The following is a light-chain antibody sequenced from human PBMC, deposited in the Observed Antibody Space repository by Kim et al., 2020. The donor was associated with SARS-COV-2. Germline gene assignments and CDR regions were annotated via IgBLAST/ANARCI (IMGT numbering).Light chain of an antibody. Sequence: DTHLTQSPSSLSASLGDTVTITCRASQGIHNFLAWFQQTPGKAPKSLIYASSTLDSGVPSKFSGFQSGTDFTLTISGLQPEDFATYYCQQYYDYPITFGQGTRLEIK. CDR3: QQYYDYPIT. V-gene: IGKV1-16*02. CDR2: ASS. J-gene: IGKJ5*01. CDR1: QGIHNF.